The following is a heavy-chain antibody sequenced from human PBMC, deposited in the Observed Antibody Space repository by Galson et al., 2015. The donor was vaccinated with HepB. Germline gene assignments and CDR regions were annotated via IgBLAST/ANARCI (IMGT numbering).Heavy chain of an antibody. J-gene: IGHJ4*02. CDR3: TRDLHLSSQWEPSDY. Sequence: SLRLSCAASGFTFSRYWMSWVRQAPGKRLEWVANIIQDGSRKYYLDSVKGRFTISRDNTKNSLALQMNSLRVEDTAVYYCTRDLHLSSQWEPSDYWGQGTLVTVSS. CDR2: IIQDGSRK. V-gene: IGHV3-7*01. CDR1: GFTFSRYW. D-gene: IGHD1-26*01.